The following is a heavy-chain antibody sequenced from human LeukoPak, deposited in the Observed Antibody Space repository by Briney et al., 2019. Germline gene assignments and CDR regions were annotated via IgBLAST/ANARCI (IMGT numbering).Heavy chain of an antibody. CDR1: GFTFSSYA. CDR3: ASGDGGGTMVRGVIDTDAFDI. J-gene: IGHJ3*02. CDR2: ISYDGSNK. Sequence: GGSLRLSCAASGFTFSSYAMHWVRQAPGKGLEWVAVISYDGSNKYYADSVKGRFTISGDNSKNTLYLQMNSLRAEDTAVYYCASGDGGGTMVRGVIDTDAFDIWGQGTMVTVSS. D-gene: IGHD3-10*01. V-gene: IGHV3-30*04.